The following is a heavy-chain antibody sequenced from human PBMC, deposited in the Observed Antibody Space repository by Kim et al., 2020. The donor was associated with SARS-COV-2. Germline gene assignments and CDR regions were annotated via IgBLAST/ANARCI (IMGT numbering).Heavy chain of an antibody. J-gene: IGHJ5*02. V-gene: IGHV5-51*01. Sequence: RYSPHFQGQVTISADKSISTAYLQWSSLKASDTAMYYCARQGYDSSGYYPWGQGTLVTVSS. D-gene: IGHD3-22*01. CDR3: ARQGYDSSGYYP.